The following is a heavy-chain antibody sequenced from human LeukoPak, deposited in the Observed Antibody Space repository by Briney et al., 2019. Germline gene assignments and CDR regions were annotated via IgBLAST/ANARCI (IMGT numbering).Heavy chain of an antibody. D-gene: IGHD3-9*01. CDR2: IIPIFGTA. CDR1: GGTFSSYA. CDR3: AADLDKGTRRSWFDY. Sequence: SVKVSCKASGGTFSSYAISWVQQAPGQGLEWMGGIIPIFGTANYAQKFQGRVTITADESTSTAYMELTSLTSEDTAVYYCAADLDKGTRRSWFDYWGQGTLVTVSS. J-gene: IGHJ4*02. V-gene: IGHV1-69*13.